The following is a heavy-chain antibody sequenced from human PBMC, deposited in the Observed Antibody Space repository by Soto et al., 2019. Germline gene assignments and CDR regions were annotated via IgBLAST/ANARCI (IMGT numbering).Heavy chain of an antibody. CDR3: ACFGCDAYYCYGIYF. V-gene: IGHV1-2*04. J-gene: IGHJ6*02. D-gene: IGHD3-16*01. CDR1: GYTFTGYY. Sequence: ASVKVSCKASGYTFTGYYMHWVRQAPGQGLEWMGWINPNSGGTNYAQKFQGWVTMTRDTSISTAYMELSRLRSDDTAVYYCACFGCDAYYCYGIYFWGQGTTVPVSS. CDR2: INPNSGGT.